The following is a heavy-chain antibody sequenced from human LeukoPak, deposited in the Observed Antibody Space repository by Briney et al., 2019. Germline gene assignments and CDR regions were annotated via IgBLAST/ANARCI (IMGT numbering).Heavy chain of an antibody. Sequence: RGSLRLSCAASGFTFSSYAMSWVRQAPGKGLEWVSAISGSGGSTYYADSVKGRFTISRDNSKNTLYLQMNSLRAEDTAVYYCAKVGRYCSGGSCYFPKYYFDYWGQGTLVTVSS. CDR2: ISGSGGST. J-gene: IGHJ4*02. V-gene: IGHV3-23*01. CDR1: GFTFSSYA. D-gene: IGHD2-15*01. CDR3: AKVGRYCSGGSCYFPKYYFDY.